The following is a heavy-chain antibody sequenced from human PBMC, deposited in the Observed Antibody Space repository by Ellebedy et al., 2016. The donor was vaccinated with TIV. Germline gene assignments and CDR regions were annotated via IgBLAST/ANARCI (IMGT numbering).Heavy chain of an antibody. CDR3: ARQTVATSVNDAFDI. J-gene: IGHJ3*02. CDR1: GFTFSLNW. Sequence: GESLKISCAASGFTFSLNWMYWVRQAPGKGLEWVANIKEDGSEEYYVDSVKGRFTISRDNAKSSLYLQMTSLRVEDTGVYYCARQTVATSVNDAFDIWGLGTVVTVSS. CDR2: IKEDGSEE. V-gene: IGHV3-7*01. D-gene: IGHD4-17*01.